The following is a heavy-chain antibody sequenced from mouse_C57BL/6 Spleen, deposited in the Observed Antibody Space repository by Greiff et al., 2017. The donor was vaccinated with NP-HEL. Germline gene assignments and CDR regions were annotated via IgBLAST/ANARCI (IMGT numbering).Heavy chain of an antibody. Sequence: QVQLQQSGPELVKPGASVKISCKASGYAFSSSWMNWVKQRPGKGLEWIGRIYPGDGDTNYNGKFKGKATLTADKSSSTAYMQLSSLTSEDSAVYFCARSYENAMDCWGQGTSVTVSS. V-gene: IGHV1-82*01. D-gene: IGHD2-10*02. CDR3: ARSYENAMDC. J-gene: IGHJ4*01. CDR2: IYPGDGDT. CDR1: GYAFSSSW.